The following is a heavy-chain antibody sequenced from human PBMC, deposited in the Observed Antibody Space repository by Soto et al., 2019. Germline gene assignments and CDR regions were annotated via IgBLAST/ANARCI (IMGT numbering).Heavy chain of an antibody. V-gene: IGHV4-59*01. CDR3: ARDGNHYDTSGYYSV. CDR2: IYYSGST. CDR1: GGSISSYY. Sequence: SETLSLTCTVSGGSISSYYWSWIRQPPGKGLEWIGYIYYSGSTNYNPSLKSRVTISVDTSKNQFSLKLSSVTATDTAVYYCARDGNHYDTSGYYSVWGQGILVTVSS. D-gene: IGHD3-22*01. J-gene: IGHJ4*01.